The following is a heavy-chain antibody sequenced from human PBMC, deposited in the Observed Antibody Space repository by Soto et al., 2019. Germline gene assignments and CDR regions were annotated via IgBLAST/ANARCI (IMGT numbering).Heavy chain of an antibody. D-gene: IGHD6-19*01. J-gene: IGHJ6*02. CDR2: MFPGDSDT. CDR1: GYSFTTYW. Sequence: GESLKISCKGSGYSFTTYWIGWVRQLPGQGLEWMGVMFPGDSDTRYSPSFQGQVTMSADPSTNTAYLEWSSLKAADSAMYYCARVPDSSLGTMDVWGQGTTVTVYS. CDR3: ARVPDSSLGTMDV. V-gene: IGHV5-51*01.